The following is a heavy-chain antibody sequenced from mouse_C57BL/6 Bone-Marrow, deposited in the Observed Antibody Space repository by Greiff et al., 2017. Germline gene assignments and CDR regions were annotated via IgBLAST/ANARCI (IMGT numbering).Heavy chain of an antibody. CDR2: INPYNGGT. CDR1: GYTFTDYY. V-gene: IGHV1-19*01. CDR3: ASGGPFDY. Sequence: EVKLKQSGPVLVKPGASVKMSCKASGYTFTDYYMNWVKQSHGKSLEWIGVINPYNGGTSYNQKFKGKATLTVDKSSSTAYMELNSLTSEDSAVYYCASGGPFDYWGQGTTLTVSS. J-gene: IGHJ2*01.